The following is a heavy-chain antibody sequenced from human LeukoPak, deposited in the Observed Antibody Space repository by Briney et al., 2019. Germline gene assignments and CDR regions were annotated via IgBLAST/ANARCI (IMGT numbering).Heavy chain of an antibody. CDR3: ASLTTADAFDI. CDR1: GRSFSNYY. J-gene: IGHJ3*02. D-gene: IGHD3-22*01. V-gene: IGHV4-34*01. CDR2: INHSGDT. Sequence: SETLSLTCAVYGRSFSNYYWTWIRQPPGKGLAWIGEINHSGDTNYNPSLKSRVTISVDTSKNQFSLKVSSVTAADTAVYYCASLTTADAFDIWGQGTMVTVSS.